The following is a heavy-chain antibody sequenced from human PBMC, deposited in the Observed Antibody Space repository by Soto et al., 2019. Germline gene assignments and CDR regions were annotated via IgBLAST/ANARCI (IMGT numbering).Heavy chain of an antibody. V-gene: IGHV4-61*01. J-gene: IGHJ4*02. CDR3: ARTTAVPNTLRSGYFFDY. CDR1: GGSVMNKTYY. CDR2: VYYSGTT. D-gene: IGHD4-17*01. Sequence: PSETLSLTCSVSGGSVMNKTYYWMWIVQPPVKGLEWIGYVYYSGTTNYNPSLKSRVTISVDLSKNQFSLRLSSVTTADTALYYCARTTAVPNTLRSGYFFDYWGQGTLVTVSS.